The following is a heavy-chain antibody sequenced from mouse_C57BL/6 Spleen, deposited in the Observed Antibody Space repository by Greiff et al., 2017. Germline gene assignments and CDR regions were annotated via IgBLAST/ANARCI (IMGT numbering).Heavy chain of an antibody. CDR3: ARDYYGRRVFDV. V-gene: IGHV1-53*01. CDR2: INPSNGGT. D-gene: IGHD1-1*01. CDR1: GYTFASYW. J-gene: IGHJ1*03. Sequence: VQLQQSGTELVKPGASVKLSCKASGYTFASYWMHWVKQRPGQGLEWIGNINPSNGGTNYNEKFKSKATLTVDKSSSTAYMQLSSLTSEDSAVYYCARDYYGRRVFDVWGTGTTVTVSS.